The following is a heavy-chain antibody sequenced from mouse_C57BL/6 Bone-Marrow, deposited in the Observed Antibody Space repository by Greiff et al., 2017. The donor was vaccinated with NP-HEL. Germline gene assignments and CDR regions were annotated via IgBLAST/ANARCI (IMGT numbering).Heavy chain of an antibody. J-gene: IGHJ3*01. CDR1: GYTFTSYW. CDR3: ARGGYSNYVFAY. Sequence: VQLQQPGAELVRPGTSVKLSCKASGYTFTSYWMRWVKQRPGQGLEWIGVIDPSDSYTNYNQKFKGKATLTVDTSSSTAYMQLSSLTSEDSAVYYCARGGYSNYVFAYWGQGTLVTVSA. CDR2: IDPSDSYT. V-gene: IGHV1-59*01. D-gene: IGHD2-5*01.